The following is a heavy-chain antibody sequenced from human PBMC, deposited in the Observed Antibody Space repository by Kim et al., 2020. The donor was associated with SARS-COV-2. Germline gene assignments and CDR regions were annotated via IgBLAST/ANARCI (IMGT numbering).Heavy chain of an antibody. Sequence: GGSLRLSCAASGSGFTFSNFAMNWVRQAPGKGLEWVSGVGGTGINTFYGDSVKGRFTISRDNSKNTLYLQMSSLRPQDSGFYYCATAISGGWTFDNWGQGTLVTVSS. J-gene: IGHJ4*02. V-gene: IGHV3-23*01. CDR2: VGGTGINT. CDR3: ATAISGGWTFDN. D-gene: IGHD6-19*01. CDR1: GSGFTFSNFA.